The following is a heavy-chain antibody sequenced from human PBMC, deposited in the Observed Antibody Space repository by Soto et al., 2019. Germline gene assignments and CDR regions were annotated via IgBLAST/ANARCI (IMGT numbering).Heavy chain of an antibody. J-gene: IGHJ4*02. V-gene: IGHV3-30-3*01. CDR1: GFTFSSYA. Sequence: GGSLRLSCAASGFTFSSYAMHWVRQAPGKGLEWVAVISYDGSNKYYADSVKGRFTISRDNSKNTLYLQMNSLRAEDTAVYYCARVGPFATYNVDTGQFDYWRQGTLVTV. D-gene: IGHD5-18*01. CDR3: ARVGPFATYNVDTGQFDY. CDR2: ISYDGSNK.